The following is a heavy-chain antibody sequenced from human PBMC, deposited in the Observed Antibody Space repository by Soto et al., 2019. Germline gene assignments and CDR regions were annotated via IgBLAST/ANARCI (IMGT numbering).Heavy chain of an antibody. CDR2: IYYSGST. Sequence: SETLSLTCTVSGDSISSYYWIWIRQPPGKGLEWIGYIYYSGSTNYNPSLKSRVTISVDTSKNQFSLKLSSVTAADTAVYYCARAASPDAFDIWGQGTMVTVSS. J-gene: IGHJ3*02. CDR3: ARAASPDAFDI. V-gene: IGHV4-59*01. CDR1: GDSISSYY.